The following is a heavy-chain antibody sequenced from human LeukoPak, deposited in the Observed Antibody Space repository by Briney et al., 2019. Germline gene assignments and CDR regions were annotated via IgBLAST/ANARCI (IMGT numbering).Heavy chain of an antibody. CDR3: TRPRLGLDWLQDY. CDR1: GFSFGDYA. CDR2: IRSQAYGGTT. Sequence: HSGGSLRLSCTASGFSFGDYAMSWFRQAPGKGLDWVGFIRSQAYGGTTEYAASVKGRFTISRDDSKSIAYLHVDSLKTEDTAVYYCTRPRLGLDWLQDYWGQGTLVTVSS. D-gene: IGHD3-9*01. V-gene: IGHV3-49*03. J-gene: IGHJ4*02.